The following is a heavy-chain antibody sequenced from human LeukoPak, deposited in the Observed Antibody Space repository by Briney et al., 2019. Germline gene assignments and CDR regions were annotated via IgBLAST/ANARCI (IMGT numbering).Heavy chain of an antibody. D-gene: IGHD3-22*01. V-gene: IGHV1-46*01. CDR1: GYTFTSYY. Sequence: ASVKVSCKASGYTFTSYYMHWVRQAPGQGLEWMGIINPSGGSTSYAQKFQGRVTMTRDTSTSTVYMELSSLRSEDTAVYYCARVRSSGYPQWGLAAFDIWGQGTMVTVSS. J-gene: IGHJ3*02. CDR2: INPSGGST. CDR3: ARVRSSGYPQWGLAAFDI.